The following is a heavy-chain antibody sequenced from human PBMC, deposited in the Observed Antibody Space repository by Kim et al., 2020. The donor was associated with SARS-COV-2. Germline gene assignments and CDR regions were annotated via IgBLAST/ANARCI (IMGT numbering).Heavy chain of an antibody. V-gene: IGHV3-30*18. Sequence: GGSLRLSCAASGFTFSSYGMHWVRQAPGKGLEWVAVISYDGSNKYYADSVKGRFTISRDNSKNTLYLQMNSLRAEDTAVYYCAKDLSRSPSIAALGEIDYWGQGTLVTVSS. CDR2: ISYDGSNK. CDR3: AKDLSRSPSIAALGEIDY. CDR1: GFTFSSYG. D-gene: IGHD6-6*01. J-gene: IGHJ4*02.